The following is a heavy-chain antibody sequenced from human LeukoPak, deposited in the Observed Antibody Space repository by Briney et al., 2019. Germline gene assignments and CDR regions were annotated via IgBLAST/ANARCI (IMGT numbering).Heavy chain of an antibody. D-gene: IGHD3-10*01. CDR2: IYYSGST. CDR3: ARVSLVRGAPDYYFDY. Sequence: SETLCLTCTVSGGSISSYYWSWIRQPPGKGLERIGYIYYSGSTNYNPSLKSRVTMSVDTSKNQFSLKLSSVTAADTAVYYCARVSLVRGAPDYYFDYWGQGTLVTVSS. V-gene: IGHV4-59*12. J-gene: IGHJ4*02. CDR1: GGSISSYY.